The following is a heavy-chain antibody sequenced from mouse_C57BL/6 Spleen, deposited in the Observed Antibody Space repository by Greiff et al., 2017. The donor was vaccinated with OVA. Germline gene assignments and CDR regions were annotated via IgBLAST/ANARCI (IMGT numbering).Heavy chain of an antibody. J-gene: IGHJ4*01. V-gene: IGHV3-6*01. CDR3: ARDGTLAMDY. CDR1: GYSITSGYY. D-gene: IGHD1-1*01. Sequence: EVKLMESGPGLVKPSQSLSLTCSVTGYSITSGYYWNWIRQFPGNKLEWMGYISYDGSNNYNPSLKNRISITRDTSKNQFFLKLNSVTTEDTATYYCARDGTLAMDYWGQGTSVTVSS. CDR2: ISYDGSN.